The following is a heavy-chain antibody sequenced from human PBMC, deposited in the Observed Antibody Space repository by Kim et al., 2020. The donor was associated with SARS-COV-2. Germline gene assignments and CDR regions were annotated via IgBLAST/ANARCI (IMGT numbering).Heavy chain of an antibody. J-gene: IGHJ5*02. CDR3: ARGRITMVRARFDP. D-gene: IGHD3-10*01. V-gene: IGHV4-34*01. Sequence: NPSLKSRGTISVATSKNQFSLKLSSVTAADTAVYYWARGRITMVRARFDPWGQGTLVTVSS.